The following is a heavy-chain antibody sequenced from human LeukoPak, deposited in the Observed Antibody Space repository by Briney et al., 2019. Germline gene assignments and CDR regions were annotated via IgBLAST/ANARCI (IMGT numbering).Heavy chain of an antibody. CDR1: GYTFTGYY. CDR3: ARPPRYCSSTSCYTGPYFDGMDV. V-gene: IGHV1-2*02. CDR2: INPNSGGT. Sequence: ASVKVSCKASGYTFTGYYMHWVRQAPGQGLEWMGWINPNSGGTNYAQKLQGRVTMTTDTSTSTAYMELRSLRSDDTAVYYCARPPRYCSSTSCYTGPYFDGMDVWGQGTTVTVSS. J-gene: IGHJ6*02. D-gene: IGHD2-2*02.